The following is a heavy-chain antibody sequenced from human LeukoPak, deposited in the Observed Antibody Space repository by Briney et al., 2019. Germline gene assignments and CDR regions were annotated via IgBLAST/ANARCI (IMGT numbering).Heavy chain of an antibody. D-gene: IGHD4-23*01. V-gene: IGHV4-59*12. Sequence: PSETLSLTCTISGGSISSYYWSWIRQPPGKGLEWIGYIYYTGSTNHNPSLKSRVTISVDTSKNQFSLKLRSVTAADTAVYYCARDAYGGNSWGWFDPWGQGTLVTVSS. CDR1: GGSISSYY. J-gene: IGHJ5*02. CDR2: IYYTGST. CDR3: ARDAYGGNSWGWFDP.